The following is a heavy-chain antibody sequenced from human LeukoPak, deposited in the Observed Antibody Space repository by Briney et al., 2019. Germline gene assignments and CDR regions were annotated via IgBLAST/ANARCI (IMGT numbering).Heavy chain of an antibody. CDR2: IYHGGST. J-gene: IGHJ5*02. CDR1: GYSISNGYY. CDR3: ARGYFSSWYCNWFDP. Sequence: SETLSLTCTVSGYSISNGYYWGWIRQPPGKGLEWIGTIYHGGSTYYNPSLKSRVTMSEDTSKNQFSLNQSSVTAADTAVYYCARGYFSSWYCNWFDPWGQGTLVAVSS. V-gene: IGHV4-38-2*02. D-gene: IGHD6-13*01.